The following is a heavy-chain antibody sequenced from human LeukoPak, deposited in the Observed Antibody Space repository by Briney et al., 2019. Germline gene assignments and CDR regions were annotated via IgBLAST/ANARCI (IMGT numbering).Heavy chain of an antibody. J-gene: IGHJ4*02. CDR2: INHSGST. D-gene: IGHD1-14*01. Sequence: SETLSLTCAVYGGSFSGYYWSWIRQPPGKGLEWIGEINHSGSTNYNPSLKSRVTISVDTSKNQFSLKLSSVTAAGTAVYYCARQESYKDFDYWGQGTLVTVSS. CDR1: GGSFSGYY. V-gene: IGHV4-34*01. CDR3: ARQESYKDFDY.